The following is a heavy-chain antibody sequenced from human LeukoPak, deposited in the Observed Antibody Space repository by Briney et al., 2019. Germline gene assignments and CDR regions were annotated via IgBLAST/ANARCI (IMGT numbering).Heavy chain of an antibody. Sequence: SETLSLTCTVSGGSINNYCWSWIRQPAGKGLEWIGRIYTRGSTNYNPSLKSRVTMSVDTSKNQFSLKLSSVTAADTAVYYCARGRYCSADICSGGDAFDIWGQGTMVSVSS. D-gene: IGHD2-15*01. CDR3: ARGRYCSADICSGGDAFDI. J-gene: IGHJ3*02. CDR1: GGSINNYC. V-gene: IGHV4-4*07. CDR2: IYTRGST.